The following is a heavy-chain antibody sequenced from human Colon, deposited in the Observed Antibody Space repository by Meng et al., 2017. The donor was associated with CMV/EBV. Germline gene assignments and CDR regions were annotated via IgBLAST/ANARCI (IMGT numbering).Heavy chain of an antibody. D-gene: IGHD1-14*01. CDR2: LSDSGFTI. J-gene: IGHJ4*02. CDR3: ARQRVRGGTANLYYFDS. CDR1: FAFHDFF. V-gene: IGHV3-11*01. Sequence: FAFHDFFMGWVRQAPGKGLEWISSLSDSGFTISYADSLRGRSTISRDNAQRSVSLQMNSLRAEDTAVYYCARQRVRGGTANLYYFDSWGQGTLVTVSS.